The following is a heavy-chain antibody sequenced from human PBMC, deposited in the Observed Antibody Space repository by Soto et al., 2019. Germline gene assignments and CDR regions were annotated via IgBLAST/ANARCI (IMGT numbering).Heavy chain of an antibody. CDR2: ITGSGDSA. CDR3: AKGRGTNYYYHMDV. V-gene: IGHV3-23*01. D-gene: IGHD1-26*01. CDR1: GFTFNNYA. J-gene: IGHJ6*03. Sequence: EVQLLESGGGLVQPGGSLRLSCGASGFTFNNYAISWVRQAPGKGLEWVSTITGSGDSAYYADSVKGRFIISRDNSKNTLYMQMHSLGAEDSAIYYCAKGRGTNYYYHMDVWGGGTTVTVSS.